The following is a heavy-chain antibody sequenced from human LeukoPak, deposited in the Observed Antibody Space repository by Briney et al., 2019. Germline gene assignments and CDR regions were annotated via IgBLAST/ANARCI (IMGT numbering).Heavy chain of an antibody. D-gene: IGHD1-20*01. J-gene: IGHJ3*02. CDR2: ISAHQNNT. V-gene: IGHV1-18*01. CDR1: GDTLSTFS. CDR3: ARDGSITGPFLDAFDI. Sequence: EASVKVSCKASGDTLSTFSISWVRQAPGQGLEWMGWISAHQNNTTYAQKFQGRVTMTTDTSTNTAYMELRSLTSDDTAVYYCARDGSITGPFLDAFDIWGLGTMVTVSS.